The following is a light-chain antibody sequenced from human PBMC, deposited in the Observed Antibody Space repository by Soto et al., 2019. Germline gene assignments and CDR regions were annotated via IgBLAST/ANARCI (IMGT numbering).Light chain of an antibody. CDR3: ATWDDSLSGHWV. V-gene: IGLV1-44*01. Sequence: QPVLTQPPSASGTPGQRVTISCSGGSSNIGRATVDWYQQVPGTAPKLLIYSTNRRPSGVPDRFSGSKSGTSASLAISGLQSEDEANYYCATWDDSLSGHWVFGGGTKLTVL. CDR2: STN. CDR1: SSNIGRAT. J-gene: IGLJ3*02.